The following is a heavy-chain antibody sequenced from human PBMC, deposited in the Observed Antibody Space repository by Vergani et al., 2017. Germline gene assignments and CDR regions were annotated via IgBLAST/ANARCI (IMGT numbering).Heavy chain of an antibody. CDR2: INHSGST. CDR3: ARHGSDCFVWDSTSCYTFDY. J-gene: IGHJ4*02. Sequence: QVQLQQWGAGLLNPSETLSLTCAVYGGSFSGYYWSWIRQPPGKGLEWGGEINHSGSTYYNPSLKGRVTISVDTSKNQFSQKLSSVSAADTAVYYWARHGSDCFVWDSTSCYTFDYWGQGTLVTVSS. CDR1: GGSFSGYY. V-gene: IGHV4-34*01. D-gene: IGHD2-2*01.